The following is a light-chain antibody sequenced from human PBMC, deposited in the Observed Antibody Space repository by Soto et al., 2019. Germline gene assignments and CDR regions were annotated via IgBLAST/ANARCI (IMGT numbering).Light chain of an antibody. CDR2: GAF. J-gene: IGKJ4*01. Sequence: EIVLTQSPDTLSLSPGERATLSCRASQSISSSYLAWYQQKPGQAPRLLIYGAFSRATGIPDRFSGSGSGTDFTLTISRLEPEDFALYFCQQFGSLLTFGEGTKVEIK. CDR3: QQFGSLLT. V-gene: IGKV3-20*01. CDR1: QSISSSY.